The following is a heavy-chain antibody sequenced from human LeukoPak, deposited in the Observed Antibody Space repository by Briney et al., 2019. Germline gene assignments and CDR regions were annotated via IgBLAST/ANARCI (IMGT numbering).Heavy chain of an antibody. CDR3: ARTYYFGSGSYHFDY. CDR2: IYSSGST. V-gene: IGHV4-59*08. D-gene: IGHD3-10*01. J-gene: IGHJ4*02. Sequence: SETLSLTCTVSGGSISSYYWSWIRQPPGKGLEWIGYIYSSGSTNYNPSLKSRATISVDTSKNQFSLKLTSVTAADTAVYYCARTYYFGSGSYHFDYWGQGTLVTVSS. CDR1: GGSISSYY.